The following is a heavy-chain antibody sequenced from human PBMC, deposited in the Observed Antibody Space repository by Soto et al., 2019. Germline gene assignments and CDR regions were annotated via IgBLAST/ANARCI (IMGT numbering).Heavy chain of an antibody. J-gene: IGHJ5*02. CDR3: ARPGMLGCSGGSCDGGWFDP. CDR2: INPNIVGT. Sequence: HVQLVQSGAEVKKPGASVKVSCKDSGYTFTGYYMHWVRQAPGQGLEWMVWINPNIVGTNYAQKLEGRFTMTSDTSPSPACMSLSRLRSDDTAVSYCARPGMLGCSGGSCDGGWFDPWGQGTLATVSS. D-gene: IGHD2-15*01. V-gene: IGHV1-2*02. CDR1: GYTFTGYY.